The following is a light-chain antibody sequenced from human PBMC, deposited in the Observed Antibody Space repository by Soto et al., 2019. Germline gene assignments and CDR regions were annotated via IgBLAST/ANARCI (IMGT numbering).Light chain of an antibody. J-gene: IGKJ5*01. CDR1: QGVTTN. V-gene: IGKV3-15*01. CDR2: DVS. CDR3: QQYNNWPFS. Sequence: EILMTQSPASLSVSPGGRATLSCRAGQGVTTNFAWYQQKSGQSPRLLIYDVSIRATGVPARFSGTGSETDFTLTISGLQSEDSAIYFCQQYNNWPFSFGQGTRLEI.